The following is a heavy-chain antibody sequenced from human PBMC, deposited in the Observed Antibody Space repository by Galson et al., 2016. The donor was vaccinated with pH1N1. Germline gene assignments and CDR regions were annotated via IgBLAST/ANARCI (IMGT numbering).Heavy chain of an antibody. J-gene: IGHJ4*02. Sequence: SVKVSCKASGYNFNVYYMHWVRQAPGQGLQWMGWIDPNSGTTYYAQKFQGRVTMTRDTSISTAYTELSRLTSDDTALYYCARILRTLVFDYWGQGTLVTVSS. V-gene: IGHV1-2*02. CDR1: GYNFNVYY. D-gene: IGHD3-9*01. CDR3: ARILRTLVFDY. CDR2: IDPNSGTT.